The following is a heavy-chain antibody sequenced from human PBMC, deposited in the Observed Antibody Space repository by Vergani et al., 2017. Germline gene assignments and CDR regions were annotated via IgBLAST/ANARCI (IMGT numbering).Heavy chain of an antibody. CDR1: GFTFSSYW. D-gene: IGHD3-22*01. J-gene: IGHJ4*02. Sequence: EVQLVESGGGLVQPGGSLRLSCAASGFTFSSYWMSWVRQAPGKGLEWVANIKQDGSEKYYVDSVKGRFTISRDNAKNSLYLQMNSLRAEDTAVYYCARDIRMSDSSGYYYAALDYWGQGTLVTVSS. CDR3: ARDIRMSDSSGYYYAALDY. V-gene: IGHV3-7*01. CDR2: IKQDGSEK.